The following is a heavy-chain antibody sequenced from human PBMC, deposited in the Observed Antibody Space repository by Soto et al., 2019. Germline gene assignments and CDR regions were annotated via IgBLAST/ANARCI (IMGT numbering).Heavy chain of an antibody. CDR2: IYYSGTT. Sequence: QVQLQESGPGLVKPSETLSLTCTVSGGSISNHYWSWFRQPPGKRLEWIGYIYYSGTTNYHSSLKSRVTISVDTSKNQFSLRLSSVTAADTAVYFCARGGGYLDHWGQGTLVTVSS. CDR3: ARGGGYLDH. V-gene: IGHV4-59*11. J-gene: IGHJ4*02. D-gene: IGHD1-26*01. CDR1: GGSISNHY.